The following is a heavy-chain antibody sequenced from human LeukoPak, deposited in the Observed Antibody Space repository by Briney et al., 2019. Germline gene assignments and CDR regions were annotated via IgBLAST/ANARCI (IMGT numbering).Heavy chain of an antibody. J-gene: IGHJ4*02. CDR2: ISGSAHRT. D-gene: IGHD1-1*01. Sequence: PGGSLRLSCAASGLTFSDYAMSWVRQAPEQGLEWVSGISGSAHRTYYADSVKGRFTISRDNFKRTLYLEMNSLRAEDTAVYYCAKRYIANTGPIDYWGQGTLVTVSS. V-gene: IGHV3-23*01. CDR3: AKRYIANTGPIDY. CDR1: GLTFSDYA.